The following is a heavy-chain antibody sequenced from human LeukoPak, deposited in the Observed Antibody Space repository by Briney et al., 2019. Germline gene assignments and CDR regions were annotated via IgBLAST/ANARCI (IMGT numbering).Heavy chain of an antibody. D-gene: IGHD3-10*01. J-gene: IGHJ5*02. CDR3: ARHKTPGGLWFEIGWFDP. V-gene: IGHV5-51*01. CDR1: GYSFTGYW. Sequence: GESLKISCKGSGYSFTGYWIGWVRQMPGKGLGWMGIIYPGDSDTRYSPSFQGQVTISADKSISTAYLQWSSLKASDTAMYYCARHKTPGGLWFEIGWFDPWGQGTLVTVSS. CDR2: IYPGDSDT.